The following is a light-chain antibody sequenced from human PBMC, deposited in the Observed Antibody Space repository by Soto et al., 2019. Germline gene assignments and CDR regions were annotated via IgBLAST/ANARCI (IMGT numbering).Light chain of an antibody. CDR1: SSDVGGYNY. Sequence: QSVLTQPPSASGSPGQSVTISCTGTSSDVGGYNYVSWYQHHPGKAPKLMIYEVSKRPSGVPDRFSGSKSGNTASLTVSGLQAEYEADYYCSSYAGINNLVFGGGTKVTVL. J-gene: IGLJ2*01. CDR3: SSYAGINNLV. CDR2: EVS. V-gene: IGLV2-8*01.